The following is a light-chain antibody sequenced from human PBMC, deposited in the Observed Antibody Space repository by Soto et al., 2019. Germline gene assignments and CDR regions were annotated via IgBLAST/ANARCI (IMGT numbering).Light chain of an antibody. CDR1: QSVGHMF. CDR3: QQRSNWL. CDR2: DAS. J-gene: IGKJ3*01. Sequence: EMVLTQSPDTLSLSPGDRATLSCRASQSVGHMFLAWFQQKPGQAPRLLIFDASNRATGVPARFSGSGSGTDFTLTISSLEPEDFAIYYCQQRSNWLFGPGTKVDIK. V-gene: IGKV3-11*01.